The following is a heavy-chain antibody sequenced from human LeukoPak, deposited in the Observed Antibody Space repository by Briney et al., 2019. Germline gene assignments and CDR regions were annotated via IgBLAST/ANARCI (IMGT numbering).Heavy chain of an antibody. CDR3: ARGGSYPGC. J-gene: IGHJ4*02. D-gene: IGHD1-26*01. CDR1: GFIFSSYW. Sequence: GGSLRLSCAGSGFIFSSYWMSWVRQAPGKGLEWVAKIKQDGSEEYYVDSVKGRFTISRDNAKNSLFLQMNSLRVEDTAIYYCARGGSYPGCWGQGTLVTVSS. CDR2: IKQDGSEE. V-gene: IGHV3-7*03.